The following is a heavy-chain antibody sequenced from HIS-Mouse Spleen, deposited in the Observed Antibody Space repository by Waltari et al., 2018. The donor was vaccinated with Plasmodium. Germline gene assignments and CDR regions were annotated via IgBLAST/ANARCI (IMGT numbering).Heavy chain of an antibody. CDR1: GGSFSGYY. D-gene: IGHD3-3*01. J-gene: IGHJ2*01. Sequence: QVQLQQWGAGLLKPPETLSLTCAVSGGSFSGYYWSWIRQPRGKGLECIGEINHSGSTNYNPSLKSRVTISVDTSKNQFSLKLSSVTAADTAVYYCARVTSSGVYWYFDLWGRGTLVTVSS. V-gene: IGHV4-34*01. CDR2: INHSGST. CDR3: ARVTSSGVYWYFDL.